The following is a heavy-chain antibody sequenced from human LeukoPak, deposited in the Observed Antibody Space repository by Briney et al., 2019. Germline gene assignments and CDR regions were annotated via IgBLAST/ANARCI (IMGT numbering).Heavy chain of an antibody. J-gene: IGHJ4*02. CDR2: ISGSGGST. Sequence: GGSLRLSCAASGFTFSSYAMSWVRQDPGKGLEWVSAISGSGGSTYYADSVKGRFTISRDNSKNTLYLQMNSLRAEDTAVYYCAKDLWDYGSGSYYIPFDYWGQGTLVTVSS. V-gene: IGHV3-23*01. CDR3: AKDLWDYGSGSYYIPFDY. D-gene: IGHD3-10*01. CDR1: GFTFSSYA.